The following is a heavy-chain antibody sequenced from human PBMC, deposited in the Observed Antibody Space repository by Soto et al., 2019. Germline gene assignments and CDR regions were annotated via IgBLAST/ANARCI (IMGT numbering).Heavy chain of an antibody. CDR1: GGSISSYY. CDR3: ARGAGGYSYGVYGMDV. Sequence: PSETLSLTCTVSGGSISSYYCSWIRQRPGQGLEWVGYIYYSGSTNYNPSLRSRVTISVDTSKNQFSLRLSSVTAADTDVYDCARGAGGYSYGVYGMDVWGQGTTVTVSS. J-gene: IGHJ6*02. D-gene: IGHD5-18*01. CDR2: IYYSGST. V-gene: IGHV4-59*01.